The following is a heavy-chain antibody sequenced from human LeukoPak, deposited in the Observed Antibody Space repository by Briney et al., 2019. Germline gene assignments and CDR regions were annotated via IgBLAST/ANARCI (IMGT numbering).Heavy chain of an antibody. V-gene: IGHV4-34*01. Sequence: PETLSLTCAVYGGSFSGYYWSWIRQPPGKGLEWIGEINHSGSTNYNPSLKSRVTISVDTSKNQFSLKLSSVTAADTAVYYCARGYFDWLLRTGANWFDPWGQGTLVTVSS. CDR1: GGSFSGYY. CDR3: ARGYFDWLLRTGANWFDP. D-gene: IGHD3-9*01. J-gene: IGHJ5*02. CDR2: INHSGST.